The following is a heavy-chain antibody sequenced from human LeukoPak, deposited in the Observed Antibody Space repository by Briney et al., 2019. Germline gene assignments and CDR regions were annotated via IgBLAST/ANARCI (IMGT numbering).Heavy chain of an antibody. V-gene: IGHV1-18*01. J-gene: IGHJ3*02. CDR2: ISAYNGNT. CDR1: GYTFTSYG. D-gene: IGHD6-13*01. CDR3: ARERGYSSSWTGAFDI. Sequence: GASVKVSCKASGYTFTSYGISWVRQAPGQGLEWMGWISAYNGNTNYAQKLQGRVTMTTDTSTSTAYMELRSLRSDDTAVYYCARERGYSSSWTGAFDIWGQEAMVTVSS.